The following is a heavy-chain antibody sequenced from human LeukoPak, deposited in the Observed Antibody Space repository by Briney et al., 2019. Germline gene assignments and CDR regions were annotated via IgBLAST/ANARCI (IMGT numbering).Heavy chain of an antibody. V-gene: IGHV6-1*01. Sequence: SQTLSLTCAISGDSVSSNSAAWNWIRQSPSRGLEWLGRTYYRSKWYNDYAVSVKSRITINPDTSKNQCSLQLNSVPPEDTAVYYCAKAAGDGYPLFYYMDGWEKGTTVTISS. CDR2: TYYRSKWYN. CDR3: AKAAGDGYPLFYYMDG. CDR1: GDSVSSNSAA. J-gene: IGHJ6*03. D-gene: IGHD5-24*01.